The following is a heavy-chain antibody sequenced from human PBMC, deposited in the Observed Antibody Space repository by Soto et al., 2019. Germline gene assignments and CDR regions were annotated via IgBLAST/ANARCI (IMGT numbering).Heavy chain of an antibody. J-gene: IGHJ4*02. Sequence: TGGSLRLSCAASGFTFSSYAMSWVRQAPGKGLEWVSAISGSGGSTYYADSVKGRFTISRDNSKNTLYLQMNSLRAEDTAVYYCAKDPSGSYLHFDYWGQGTLVTVSS. CDR1: GFTFSSYA. CDR2: ISGSGGST. V-gene: IGHV3-23*01. CDR3: AKDPSGSYLHFDY. D-gene: IGHD1-26*01.